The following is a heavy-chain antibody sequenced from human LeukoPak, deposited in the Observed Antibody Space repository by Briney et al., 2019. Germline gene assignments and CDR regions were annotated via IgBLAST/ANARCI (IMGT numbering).Heavy chain of an antibody. CDR2: MYYSGST. Sequence: PSETLSLTCTVSVGSISSGEYYWSWIRQPPGKCLEWIAYMYYSGSTYYNPSLKSRVTMSADTSKNQLSLKLSSVTAAVTAVYYCARPYYYDSRIDPWGQGILVTVSS. CDR3: ARPYYYDSRIDP. D-gene: IGHD3-22*01. CDR1: VGSISSGEYY. J-gene: IGHJ5*02. V-gene: IGHV4-30-4*01.